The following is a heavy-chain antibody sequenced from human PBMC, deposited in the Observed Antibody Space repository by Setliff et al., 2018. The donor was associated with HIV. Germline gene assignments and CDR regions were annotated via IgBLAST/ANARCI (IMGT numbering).Heavy chain of an antibody. V-gene: IGHV4-31*03. CDR1: GGSISSGGYY. CDR2: ISYSGRT. CDR3: ARGTVVPYYSDY. D-gene: IGHD2-15*01. J-gene: IGHJ4*02. Sequence: PSETLSLTCTVSGGSISSGGYYWSWIRQHPGKGLEWIGYISYSGRTYYNPSLKSRVTISVDTSGDQFSLKLTSVNAADTAVYYCARGTVVPYYSDYWGQGTLVTVSS.